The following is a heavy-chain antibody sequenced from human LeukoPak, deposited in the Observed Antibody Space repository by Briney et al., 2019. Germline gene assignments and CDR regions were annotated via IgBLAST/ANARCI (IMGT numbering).Heavy chain of an antibody. V-gene: IGHV1-24*01. Sequence: GASLKVSCKVSGYTLTELSMHWVRQAPGKGLEWMGGFDPEDGERIYAQKFQGRVTMTEDTSTDTAYMELSSLRSEDTAVYYCATPRNYYDGSGYQRDFDLWGRGTLVTVSS. CDR2: FDPEDGER. CDR3: ATPRNYYDGSGYQRDFDL. D-gene: IGHD3-22*01. J-gene: IGHJ2*01. CDR1: GYTLTELS.